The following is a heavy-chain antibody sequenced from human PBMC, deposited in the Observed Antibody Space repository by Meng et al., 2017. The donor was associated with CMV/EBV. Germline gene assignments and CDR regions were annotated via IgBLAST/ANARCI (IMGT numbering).Heavy chain of an antibody. J-gene: IGHJ6*02. Sequence: SETLSLTCTVSGGSISSSSYYWGWIRQPPGKGLEWIGSIYYSGSTYYNPFLKSRVTISVDTSKNQFSLKLSSVTAAYTAVYYCAREGYSYGDYYYGMDVWGQGTTVTVSS. CDR2: IYYSGST. CDR3: AREGYSYGDYYYGMDV. D-gene: IGHD5-18*01. CDR1: GGSISSSSYY. V-gene: IGHV4-39*07.